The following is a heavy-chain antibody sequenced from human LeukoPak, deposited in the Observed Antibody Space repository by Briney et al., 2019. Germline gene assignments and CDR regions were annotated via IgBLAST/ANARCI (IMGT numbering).Heavy chain of an antibody. CDR1: GFTFSSYW. J-gene: IGHJ6*02. Sequence: QPGGSLRLSCAASGFTFSSYWMSWVRQAPGKGLEWVANIKQDGSEKYYVDSVKGRFTISRDNAKNSLYLQMNSLRAEDTAVYYCARVQADYYYYYGMDVWGQGTTVTVSS. V-gene: IGHV3-7*04. CDR2: IKQDGSEK. CDR3: ARVQADYYYYYGMDV. D-gene: IGHD1-1*01.